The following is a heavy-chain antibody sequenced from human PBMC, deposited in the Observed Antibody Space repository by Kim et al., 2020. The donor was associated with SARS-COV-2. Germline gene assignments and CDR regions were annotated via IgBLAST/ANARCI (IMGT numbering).Heavy chain of an antibody. D-gene: IGHD1-26*01. CDR2: ISSSGSTI. Sequence: GGSLRLSCAASGFTFSSYEMNWVRQAPGKGLEWVSYISSSGSTIYYADSVKGRFTISRDNAKNSLYLQMNSLRAEDTAVYYCARILDNSGSSAFDIWGQGTMVTVSS. CDR1: GFTFSSYE. CDR3: ARILDNSGSSAFDI. J-gene: IGHJ3*02. V-gene: IGHV3-48*03.